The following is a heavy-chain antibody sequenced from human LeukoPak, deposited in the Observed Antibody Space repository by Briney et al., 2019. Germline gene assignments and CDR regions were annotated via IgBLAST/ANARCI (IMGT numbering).Heavy chain of an antibody. Sequence: SETLSLTCTVSGASISRHYWSWIRQPAGKGLEWIGRIYTSTTTNYNPSLKSRVTMSVDTSKNQFSLNLNSVTAADTAVYYCARASPWFDPWGQGTLVTVSS. CDR3: ARASPWFDP. CDR2: IYTSTTT. V-gene: IGHV4-4*07. J-gene: IGHJ5*02. CDR1: GASISRHY.